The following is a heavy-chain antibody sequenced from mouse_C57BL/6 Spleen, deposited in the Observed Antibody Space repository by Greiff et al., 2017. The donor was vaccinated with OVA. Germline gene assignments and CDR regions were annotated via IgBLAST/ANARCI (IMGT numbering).Heavy chain of an antibody. V-gene: IGHV1-82*01. Sequence: VQLQQSGPELVKPGASVKISCKASGYAFSSSWMNWVKQRPGKGLEWIGRIYPGDGDTNYNGKFKGKATLTADKSSSTAYMQLSSLTSEDSAVYFCARRVQGAMDYWGQGTSVTVSS. CDR1: GYAFSSSW. CDR3: ARRVQGAMDY. J-gene: IGHJ4*01. CDR2: IYPGDGDT. D-gene: IGHD5-1*01.